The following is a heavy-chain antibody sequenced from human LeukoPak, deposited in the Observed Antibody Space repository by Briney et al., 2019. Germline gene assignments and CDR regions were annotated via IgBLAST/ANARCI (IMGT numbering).Heavy chain of an antibody. J-gene: IGHJ4*02. Sequence: VASVKVSCKASGYTFTSYGISWVRQAPGQGLEWMGWISAYNGNTNYAQKLQGRVTMTTDTPTSTAYMELRSLRSDDTAVYYCARALYGSGSYYPDYWGQGTLVTVSS. CDR3: ARALYGSGSYYPDY. V-gene: IGHV1-18*01. CDR2: ISAYNGNT. CDR1: GYTFTSYG. D-gene: IGHD3-10*01.